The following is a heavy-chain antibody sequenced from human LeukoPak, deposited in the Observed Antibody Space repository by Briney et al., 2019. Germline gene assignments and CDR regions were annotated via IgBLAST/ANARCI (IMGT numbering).Heavy chain of an antibody. V-gene: IGHV3-23*01. J-gene: IGHJ4*02. CDR1: GVSLSSYA. D-gene: IGHD6-6*01. Sequence: GGSLRLSCAASGVSLSSYAMSWVRHAPGEGLECGSATSGSGDSTYYADSVKGRFTISRDNSKNTLYLQMNSLRAEDTAVYFCAKDRKAARAYYFDYWGQGTLVTISS. CDR3: AKDRKAARAYYFDY. CDR2: TSGSGDST.